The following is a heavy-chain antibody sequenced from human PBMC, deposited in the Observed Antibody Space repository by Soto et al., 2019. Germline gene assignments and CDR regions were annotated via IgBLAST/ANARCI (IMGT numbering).Heavy chain of an antibody. Sequence: SETLSLTCTVSGGSISSYYWSWIRQPPGKGLEWIGYIYYSGSTNYNPSLKSRVTISVDTSKNQFSLKLSSVTAADTAVYYCARGRGTMVRGVPYYYYGMDVWGQGTTVTVSS. CDR3: ARGRGTMVRGVPYYYYGMDV. J-gene: IGHJ6*02. D-gene: IGHD3-10*01. CDR1: GGSISSYY. CDR2: IYYSGST. V-gene: IGHV4-59*12.